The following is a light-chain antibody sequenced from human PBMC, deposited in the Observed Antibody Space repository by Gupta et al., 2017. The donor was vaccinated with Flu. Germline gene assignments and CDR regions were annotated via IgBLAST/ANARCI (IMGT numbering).Light chain of an antibody. Sequence: SSVLTLPPSVSVAPGQTARITRGGNNMGSKSVHWYQQKPGQAPVLVVYDDSDRHSGIPERFSGSNSGNTATLTISRVEAGDEADYYCQVWDSSSDHYVFGTGTKVTVL. CDR1: NMGSKS. J-gene: IGLJ1*01. V-gene: IGLV3-21*02. CDR3: QVWDSSSDHYV. CDR2: DDS.